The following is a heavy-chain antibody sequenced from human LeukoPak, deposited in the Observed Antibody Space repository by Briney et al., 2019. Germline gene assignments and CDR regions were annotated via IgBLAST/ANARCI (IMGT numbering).Heavy chain of an antibody. CDR2: INHSGST. CDR1: GGSFSGYY. J-gene: IGHJ6*03. Sequence: PSETLSLTCAVYGGSFSGYYWSWIRQPPGKGLEWIGEINHSGSTNYNPSLKSRVTISVDTSKNQFSLKLSSVTAADTAVYYCARGRGYCSSTSCYRDYYYYMDVWGKGTTVTVSS. D-gene: IGHD2-2*01. V-gene: IGHV4-34*01. CDR3: ARGRGYCSSTSCYRDYYYYMDV.